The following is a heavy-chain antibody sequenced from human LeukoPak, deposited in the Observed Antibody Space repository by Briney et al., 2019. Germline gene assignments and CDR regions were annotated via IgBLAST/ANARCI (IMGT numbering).Heavy chain of an antibody. CDR2: ISGSGGST. CDR1: GFTFSSYA. CDR3: ARDHTAMATWNYFDY. Sequence: GGSLRLSCAASGFTFSSYAMSWVRQAPGKGLEWVSAISGSGGSTYYADSVKGRFTISRDNSKNTLYLQMNSLRAEDTAVYYCARDHTAMATWNYFDYWGQGTLVTVSS. J-gene: IGHJ4*02. V-gene: IGHV3-23*01. D-gene: IGHD5-18*01.